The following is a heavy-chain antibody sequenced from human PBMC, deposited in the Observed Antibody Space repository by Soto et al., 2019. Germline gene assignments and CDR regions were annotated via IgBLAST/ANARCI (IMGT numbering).Heavy chain of an antibody. D-gene: IGHD2-2*01. V-gene: IGHV4-59*01. CDR2: IYYSGST. Sequence: PSETLSLTCTVSGGSISSYYLSWIRQPPGKGLEWIGYIYYSGSTNYNPSLKSRVTISVDTSKNQFSLKLSSVTAADTAVYYCAREIGCSSTSCYAEEGNWFDPWGQGTLVTVSS. CDR3: AREIGCSSTSCYAEEGNWFDP. CDR1: GGSISSYY. J-gene: IGHJ5*02.